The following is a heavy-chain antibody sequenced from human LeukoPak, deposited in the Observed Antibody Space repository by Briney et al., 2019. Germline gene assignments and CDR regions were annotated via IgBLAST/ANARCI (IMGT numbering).Heavy chain of an antibody. CDR1: GFTFSGFY. J-gene: IGHJ3*01. CDR2: ISSSGSII. D-gene: IGHD5-24*01. CDR3: AKEGDGYH. Sequence: GGSLRLSCAASGFTFSGFYMTWIRQAPGKGLEWVSYISSSGSIIYYTDSVKGRFTISRDNSKNSLYLQMNSLRTEDTAPYYCAKEGDGYHWGQGTMVTVSS. V-gene: IGHV3-11*01.